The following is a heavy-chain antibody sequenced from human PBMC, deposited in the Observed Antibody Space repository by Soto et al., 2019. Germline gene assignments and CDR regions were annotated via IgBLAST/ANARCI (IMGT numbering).Heavy chain of an antibody. CDR2: IIPIFGTA. V-gene: IGHV1-69*13. Sequence: SVKVSCKASGGTFSSYAISWVRQAPGQGLEWMGGIIPIFGTANYAQKFQGRVTITADESTGTAYMELSSLRSEDTAVYYCARGYTLYGSGSDHVAFDIWGQGTMVTVSS. J-gene: IGHJ3*02. D-gene: IGHD3-10*01. CDR1: GGTFSSYA. CDR3: ARGYTLYGSGSDHVAFDI.